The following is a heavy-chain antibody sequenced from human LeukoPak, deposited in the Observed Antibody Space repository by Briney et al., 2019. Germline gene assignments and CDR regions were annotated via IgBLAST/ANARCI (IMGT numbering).Heavy chain of an antibody. CDR1: GYTFTSYD. CDR2: MNPNSGST. Sequence: APVKVSCKASGYTFTSYDINWVRQATGQELEWMGWMNPNSGSTGYAQKFQGRVTITRNTSISTAYMELSGLRSEDTAVYYCARGRSTGYPYYFEYWGQGTLVTVSS. CDR3: ARGRSTGYPYYFEY. D-gene: IGHD5-12*01. V-gene: IGHV1-8*03. J-gene: IGHJ4*02.